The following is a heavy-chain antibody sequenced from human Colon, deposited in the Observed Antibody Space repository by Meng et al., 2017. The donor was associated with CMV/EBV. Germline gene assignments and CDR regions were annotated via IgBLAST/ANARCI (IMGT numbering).Heavy chain of an antibody. CDR3: AKGQGIIYH. CDR1: GFNFNFYW. Sequence: GESLKISCEVSGFNFNFYWMSWVRQAPGKGLEWVANINRDGSEKNYVDSVKGRFTVSRDNVKNSLYLQMNSLRVEDMAVYYCAKGQGIIYHWGQGTLVTVSS. V-gene: IGHV3-7*01. CDR2: INRDGSEK. J-gene: IGHJ5*02.